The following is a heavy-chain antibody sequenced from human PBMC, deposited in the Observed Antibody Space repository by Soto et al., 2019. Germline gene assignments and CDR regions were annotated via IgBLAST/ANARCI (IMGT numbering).Heavy chain of an antibody. CDR3: ARATAGGYGHTMLGY. Sequence: QVQLVQSGTEVKKPGASVKVSCKASGYTFTNYGISWVRQAPGQGLEWMGWINGYNGNTDYAQNLQGRVTMTTDTSTSTAYMELRSLTSDDTAIYYWARATAGGYGHTMLGYWGQGTLVTVSS. D-gene: IGHD5-18*01. V-gene: IGHV1-18*01. J-gene: IGHJ4*02. CDR2: INGYNGNT. CDR1: GYTFTNYG.